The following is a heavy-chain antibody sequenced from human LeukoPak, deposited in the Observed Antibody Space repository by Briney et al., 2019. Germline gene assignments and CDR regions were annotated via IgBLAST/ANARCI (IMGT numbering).Heavy chain of an antibody. Sequence: SETLSLTCSVSGGSISSYYWSWIRQPPGKGLEWIGYIYYSGSTNYNPSLKSRVTISVDTSKNQFSLKVTSVTAADTAVYYCARPLTVYGMDVWGQGTTVTVSS. CDR1: GGSISSYY. D-gene: IGHD2-8*02. V-gene: IGHV4-59*12. J-gene: IGHJ6*02. CDR3: ARPLTVYGMDV. CDR2: IYYSGST.